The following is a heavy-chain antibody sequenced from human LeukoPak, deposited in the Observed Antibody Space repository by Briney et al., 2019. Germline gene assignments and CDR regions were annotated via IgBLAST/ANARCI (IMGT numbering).Heavy chain of an antibody. V-gene: IGHV3-7*05. Sequence: GGSLRLSRAASGFIFSSYWMSWVRQAPGKGLEWVANIKQDGSEEVYVDSVKGRFTISRDNAKNSLFLQMNTLRAEDTAVYYCARDPYSSTWSYGMDVWGQGTTVTVSS. J-gene: IGHJ6*02. D-gene: IGHD6-6*01. CDR3: ARDPYSSTWSYGMDV. CDR2: IKQDGSEE. CDR1: GFIFSSYW.